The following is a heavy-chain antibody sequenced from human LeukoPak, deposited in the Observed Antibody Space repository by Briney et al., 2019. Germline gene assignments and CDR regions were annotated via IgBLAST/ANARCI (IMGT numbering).Heavy chain of an antibody. J-gene: IGHJ4*02. V-gene: IGHV4-39*07. CDR3: ARSVGYSGKRDFDY. CDR1: GGSISSSSYY. Sequence: SETLSLTCTVSGGSISSSSYYWGWIRQPPGKGLEWIGSIYYSGSTYYNPSLKSRVTISVDTSKNQFSLKLSSVTAADTAVYYCARSVGYSGKRDFDYWGQGTLVTVSS. CDR2: IYYSGST. D-gene: IGHD6-13*01.